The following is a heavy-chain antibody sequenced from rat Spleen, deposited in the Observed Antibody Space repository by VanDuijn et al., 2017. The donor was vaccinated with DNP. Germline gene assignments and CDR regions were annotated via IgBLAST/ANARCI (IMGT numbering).Heavy chain of an antibody. D-gene: IGHD1-11*01. Sequence: EVQLVESGGGLVQPGRSLKLSCAASGFTFSNYDMAWVRQAPTKGLEWVASISPSGGSTYYRDSVKGRFTISRDNAKSTLYLQMDSLRSEDTATYYCATHEAYNFDYWGQGVMVTVSS. CDR3: ATHEAYNFDY. J-gene: IGHJ2*01. CDR2: ISPSGGST. CDR1: GFTFSNYD. V-gene: IGHV5-19*01.